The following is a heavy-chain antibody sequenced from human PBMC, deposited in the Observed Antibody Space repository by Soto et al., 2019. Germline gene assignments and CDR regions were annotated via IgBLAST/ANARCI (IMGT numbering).Heavy chain of an antibody. V-gene: IGHV4-39*01. Sequence: ASETLSLTCTASGGSISSSSYYWGWVRQPPGKGLEWIGSIYYSGSTYYNPSLKSRVTISVDTSKYQFSLKLSSVTAADTAVYYCARHPTITVTTDNWFDPWGQGTLVTVSS. D-gene: IGHD4-4*01. CDR1: GGSISSSSYY. CDR2: IYYSGST. J-gene: IGHJ5*02. CDR3: ARHPTITVTTDNWFDP.